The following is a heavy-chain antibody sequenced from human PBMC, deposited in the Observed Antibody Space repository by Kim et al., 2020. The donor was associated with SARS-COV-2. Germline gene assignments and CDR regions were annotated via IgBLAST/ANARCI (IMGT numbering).Heavy chain of an antibody. J-gene: IGHJ5*02. CDR2: INPSGGST. CDR1: GYTFTSYY. V-gene: IGHV1-46*01. D-gene: IGHD3-16*02. Sequence: ASVKVSCKASGYTFTSYYMHWVRQAPGQGLEWMGIINPSGGSTSYAQKFQGRVTMTRDTSTSTVYMELSSLRSEDTAVYYCARDRSLYSDYIWGSYRYGWFDPWGQGTLVTVSS. CDR3: ARDRSLYSDYIWGSYRYGWFDP.